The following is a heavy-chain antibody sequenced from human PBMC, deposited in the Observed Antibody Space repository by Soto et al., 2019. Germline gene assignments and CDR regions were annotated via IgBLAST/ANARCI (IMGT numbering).Heavy chain of an antibody. CDR3: AHWGEPNWFDP. J-gene: IGHJ5*02. V-gene: IGHV2-5*02. CDR1: GFSLSTSGVG. CDR2: IYWDDDK. D-gene: IGHD3-16*01. Sequence: QITLKESGTTLVKHTQTLTLTCTFSGFSLSTSGVGVGWIRQPPGKALEWLALIYWDDDKRYSPSLKSRLTITKDTSKNQVVLTMTNMDPVDTATYYCAHWGEPNWFDPWGQGTLVTVSS.